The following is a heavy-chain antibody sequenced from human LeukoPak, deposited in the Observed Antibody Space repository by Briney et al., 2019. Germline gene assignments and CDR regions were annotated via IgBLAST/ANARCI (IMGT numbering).Heavy chain of an antibody. Sequence: GRSLRLSCTASGFTFGDYAMSWVRQAPGKGLEGVGFIRSKTYGETTEYAASVKGRFTISRDDSKSIAYLQMNSLKTEDTAVYYCTRVAGDWGPADFGGQGTLVTVSS. V-gene: IGHV3-49*04. D-gene: IGHD2-21*02. J-gene: IGHJ4*02. CDR3: TRVAGDWGPADF. CDR2: IRSKTYGETT. CDR1: GFTFGDYA.